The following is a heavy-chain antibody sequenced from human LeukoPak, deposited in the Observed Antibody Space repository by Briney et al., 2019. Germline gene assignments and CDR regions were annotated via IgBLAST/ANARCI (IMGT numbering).Heavy chain of an antibody. CDR2: IYTSGST. J-gene: IGHJ4*02. CDR3: AREGQYRYCSSTSCSRFDY. CDR1: GGSISSYY. D-gene: IGHD2-2*01. V-gene: IGHV4-4*07. Sequence: SETLSLTCTVSGGSISSYYWSWIRQPAGKGLEWIGRIYTSGSTNYNPSLKSRVTMSVDTSKNQFSLKLSSVTAADTAVYYCAREGQYRYCSSTSCSRFDYWGQGTLVTVSS.